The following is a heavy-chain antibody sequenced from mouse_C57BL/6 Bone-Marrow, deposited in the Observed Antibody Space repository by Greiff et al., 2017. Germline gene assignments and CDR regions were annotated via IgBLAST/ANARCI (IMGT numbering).Heavy chain of an antibody. CDR1: GYTFTSYW. CDR2: IHPTRGST. CDR3: ASPDWVHFDY. V-gene: IGHV1-64*01. D-gene: IGHD4-1*01. J-gene: IGHJ2*01. Sequence: QVQLKQPGAELVKPGASVKLSCKASGYTFTSYWMHWVKQRPGQGLEWIGMIHPTRGSTNYNEKFKSKATLTVDKSSSTAYMQLSSLTSEDSAVYYCASPDWVHFDYWGQGTTLTVSS.